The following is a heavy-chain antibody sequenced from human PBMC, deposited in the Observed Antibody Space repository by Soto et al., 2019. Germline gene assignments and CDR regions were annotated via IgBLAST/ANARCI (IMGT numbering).Heavy chain of an antibody. Sequence: QVLLVESGGGVVQPGGSLTLSCVGSGVTFNSHGRHWVRQAPGKGLEWVAVISYDGSNKYYEETLKGRFTISRDNSRKTVYLQLNSLRAEDTALYYSAQDRTAILAEVSWLESWGQGTLVTVSA. CDR3: AQDRTAILAEVSWLES. J-gene: IGHJ1*01. CDR2: ISYDGSNK. D-gene: IGHD5-12*01. V-gene: IGHV3-30*18. CDR1: GVTFNSHG.